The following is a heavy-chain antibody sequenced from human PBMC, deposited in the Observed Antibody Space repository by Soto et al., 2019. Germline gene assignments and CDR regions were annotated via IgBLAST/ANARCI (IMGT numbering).Heavy chain of an antibody. CDR1: GFTFSSYA. Sequence: GGSLRLSCAASGFTFSSYAMHWVRQAPGKGLEYVSATSSNGGSTYYADSVKGRFTISRDNSKNTLYLQMGSLRAEDMAVYYCAREHDSSGYYPSYFDYWGQGTLVTVSS. CDR2: TSSNGGST. CDR3: AREHDSSGYYPSYFDY. J-gene: IGHJ4*02. V-gene: IGHV3-64*02. D-gene: IGHD3-22*01.